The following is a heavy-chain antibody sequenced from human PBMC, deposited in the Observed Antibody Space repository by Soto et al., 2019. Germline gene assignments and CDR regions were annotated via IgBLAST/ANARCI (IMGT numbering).Heavy chain of an antibody. V-gene: IGHV4-59*01. CDR2: IHYNGNT. J-gene: IGHJ4*02. D-gene: IGHD5-12*01. Sequence: PSETVSLTCTVSGDSISAYSLSWVRQPPGKGLEWIGNIHYNGNTKYNPSLKSRVTMSLDTSKNQLSLRLISVTAADTAKYFCAREGNLGRWLQPLDFWGQGTLVTVSS. CDR3: AREGNLGRWLQPLDF. CDR1: GDSISAYS.